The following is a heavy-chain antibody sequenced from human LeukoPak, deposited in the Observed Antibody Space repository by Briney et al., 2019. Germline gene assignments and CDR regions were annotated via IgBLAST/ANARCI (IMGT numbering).Heavy chain of an antibody. CDR2: IGPAGDT. J-gene: IGHJ6*02. CDR3: ARDSVVRGVHYGMGV. V-gene: IGHV3-13*01. CDR1: GFTFSSYD. Sequence: TGGSLRLSCAASGFTFSSYDMHWVRQPTGKGLEWVSAIGPAGDTYYPGSVKGRFTISRENAKNFLYLRMNNLRAGDTAVYYCARDSVVRGVHYGMGVWGQGTTVTVSS. D-gene: IGHD3-10*01.